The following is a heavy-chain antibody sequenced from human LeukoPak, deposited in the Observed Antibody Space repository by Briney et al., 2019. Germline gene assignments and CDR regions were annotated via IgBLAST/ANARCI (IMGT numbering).Heavy chain of an antibody. CDR2: IIPILHIA. Sequence: ASVNVSCKAAGGTFCSYAIRWVRQAPGQGLEWMGRIIPILHIANYAQKFQGRVTITADKSTSTAYMDLSSLRSEDTAVYYCVRAAYDSSGSYFDYWGQGTLVTVSS. CDR1: GGTFCSYA. D-gene: IGHD3-22*01. CDR3: VRAAYDSSGSYFDY. J-gene: IGHJ4*02. V-gene: IGHV1-69*04.